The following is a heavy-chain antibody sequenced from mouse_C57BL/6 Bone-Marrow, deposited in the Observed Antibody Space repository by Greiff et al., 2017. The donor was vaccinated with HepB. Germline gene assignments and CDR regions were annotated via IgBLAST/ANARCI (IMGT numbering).Heavy chain of an antibody. CDR3: ARADSSGLDY. V-gene: IGHV1-76*01. Sequence: QVQLQQSGAELVRPGASVKLSCKASGYTFTDYYINWVKQRPGQGLEWIARIYPGSGNTYYNEKFKGKATLTAEKSSSTAYMQLSSLTSEDSAVYFCARADSSGLDYWGQGTTLTVSS. CDR1: GYTFTDYY. D-gene: IGHD3-2*02. J-gene: IGHJ2*01. CDR2: IYPGSGNT.